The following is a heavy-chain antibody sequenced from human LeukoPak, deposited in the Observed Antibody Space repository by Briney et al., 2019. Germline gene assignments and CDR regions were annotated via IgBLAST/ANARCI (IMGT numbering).Heavy chain of an antibody. D-gene: IGHD2-15*01. CDR3: ARARYCSGGSCYLGGGWFDP. Sequence: SETLSLTCTVSGGSISSYYWSWIRQPPGKGLEWIGYIYYSGSTNYNPSLKSRVTISVDTSKNQFSLKLSSVTAADTAVYYCARARYCSGGSCYLGGGWFDPWGQGTLVTVSS. CDR1: GGSISSYY. V-gene: IGHV4-59*01. J-gene: IGHJ5*02. CDR2: IYYSGST.